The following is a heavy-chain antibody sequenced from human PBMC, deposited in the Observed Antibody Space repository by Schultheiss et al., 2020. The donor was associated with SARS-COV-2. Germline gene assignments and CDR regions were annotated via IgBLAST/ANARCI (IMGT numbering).Heavy chain of an antibody. V-gene: IGHV3-30*03. Sequence: GGSLRLSCAASGFTFSSYGMHWVRQAPGKGLEWVAVISYDGSNKYYADSVKGRFTISRDNSKNTLYLQMNSLRTEDTAVYYCARDGVDGDNVGDFDYWGQGTLVTVSS. D-gene: IGHD4-17*01. J-gene: IGHJ4*02. CDR1: GFTFSSYG. CDR3: ARDGVDGDNVGDFDY. CDR2: ISYDGSNK.